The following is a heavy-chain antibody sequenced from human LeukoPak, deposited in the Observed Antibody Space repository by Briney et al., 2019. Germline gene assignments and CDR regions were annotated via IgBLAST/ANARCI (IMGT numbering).Heavy chain of an antibody. CDR1: GYTFTSYY. CDR3: ARGYDSSGYYPYYFDY. V-gene: IGHV1-46*01. D-gene: IGHD3-22*01. CDR2: INPSGGST. Sequence: ASVKVSCKASGYTFTSYYMHWVRQAPGQGLEWMGIINPSGGSTSYAQKFQGRVTMTRDMSTSTVYMELSSLRSEDTAVYYCARGYDSSGYYPYYFDYWGQGTLVTVSS. J-gene: IGHJ4*02.